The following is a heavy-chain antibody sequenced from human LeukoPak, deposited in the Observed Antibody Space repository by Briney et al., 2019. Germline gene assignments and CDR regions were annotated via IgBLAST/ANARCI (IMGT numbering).Heavy chain of an antibody. Sequence: GASVKVSCKASGYTFTSYFMHWVRQAPGQGLEWMGIINPSDSSTTYAQKFQGRVTMTRDTSTSTVYMDLSSLRSEDTAVYYCARLRSSNNGPEYYFDSWGQGTLVTVSS. CDR1: GYTFTSYF. J-gene: IGHJ4*02. CDR3: ARLRSSNNGPEYYFDS. D-gene: IGHD2-8*01. V-gene: IGHV1-46*01. CDR2: INPSDSST.